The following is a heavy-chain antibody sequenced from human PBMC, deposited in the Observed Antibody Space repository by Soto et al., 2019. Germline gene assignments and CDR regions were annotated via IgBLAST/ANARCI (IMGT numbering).Heavy chain of an antibody. CDR3: ARERITGSTAYYYYYGMDV. CDR2: INPDSGGT. CDR1: GYTFTGYY. V-gene: IGHV1-2*02. D-gene: IGHD1-7*01. J-gene: IGHJ6*02. Sequence: QVQLVQSGAEVSKPGASVKVSCKASGYTFTGYYMHWVRQAPGQGLEWMAWINPDSGGTNFAQKFQGRVTMTRDTSISTAYMELSRLSSDDTAVYYCARERITGSTAYYYYYGMDVWGQGTTVTVSS.